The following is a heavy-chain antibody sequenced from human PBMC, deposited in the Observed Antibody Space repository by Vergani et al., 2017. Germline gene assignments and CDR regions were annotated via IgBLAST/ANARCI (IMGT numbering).Heavy chain of an antibody. CDR2: IYHSGST. D-gene: IGHD3-9*01. CDR1: GGSISSGSYY. CDR3: ARGRLYYDILTGSPSFDYYYYMDV. J-gene: IGHJ6*03. V-gene: IGHV4-30-2*01. Sequence: QVQLQESGPGLVKPSQTLSLTCTVSGGSISSGSYYWSWIRQPPGKGLEWIGYIYHSGSTYYNPSLKSRVTISVDRSKNQFSLKLSSVTAADTAVYYCARGRLYYDILTGSPSFDYYYYMDVWGKGTTVTVSS.